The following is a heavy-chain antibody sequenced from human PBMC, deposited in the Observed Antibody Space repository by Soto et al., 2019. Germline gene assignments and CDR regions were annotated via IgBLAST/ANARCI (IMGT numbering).Heavy chain of an antibody. CDR2: IYYTGST. CDR3: ARKQFYDFWSGYPIGDY. Sequence: SETLSLTCTVSGGSVSGGSYYWSWIRQPPGKGLEWIGYIYYTGSTNYNPSLKSRVTISVDTSKNQFSLNLRSVTAADTAVYYCARKQFYDFWSGYPIGDYWGQGTLVTVSS. J-gene: IGHJ4*02. D-gene: IGHD3-3*01. V-gene: IGHV4-61*01. CDR1: GGSVSGGSYY.